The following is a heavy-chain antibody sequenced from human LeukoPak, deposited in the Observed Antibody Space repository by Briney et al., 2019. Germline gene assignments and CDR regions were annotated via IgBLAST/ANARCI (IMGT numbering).Heavy chain of an antibody. CDR1: GFTFSSYA. D-gene: IGHD1-26*01. J-gene: IGHJ4*02. CDR2: ISGSGGST. CDR3: AKGTWELTRKYYFDY. V-gene: IGHV3-23*01. Sequence: PGGSLRLSCAASGFTFSSYAMSWVRQAPGKGLEWVSAISGSGGSTYYADSVKGRFTISRDNSKNTLYLQMNSLRAEDTAVHYCAKGTWELTRKYYFDYWGQGTLVTVSS.